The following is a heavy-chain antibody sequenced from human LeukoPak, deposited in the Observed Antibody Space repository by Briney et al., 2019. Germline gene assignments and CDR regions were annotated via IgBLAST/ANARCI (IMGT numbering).Heavy chain of an antibody. CDR2: ISGGGSTL. J-gene: IGHJ4*02. CDR3: ARVGRGYSFNVYYFDY. D-gene: IGHD5-18*01. V-gene: IGHV3-11*04. Sequence: GGSLRLSCEASGFTFSDYYMTWIRQTPGEGLEWVSFISGGGSTLFYADSVKGRFTVSRDNARNSLYLQMSSLRAEATAVYYCARVGRGYSFNVYYFDYWGQGTLVTVSS. CDR1: GFTFSDYY.